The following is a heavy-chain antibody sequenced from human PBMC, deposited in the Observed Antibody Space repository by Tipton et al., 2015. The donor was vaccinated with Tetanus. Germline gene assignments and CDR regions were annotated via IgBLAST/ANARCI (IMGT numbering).Heavy chain of an antibody. CDR1: GYTFTSYD. CDR2: MNPNSGNT. D-gene: IGHD3-16*02. CDR3: ARGAGLRLGELSLLGMDDY. J-gene: IGHJ4*02. Sequence: QVQLVQSGAEVKKPGASVKVSCKASGYTFTSYDINWVRQATGQGLEWMGWMNPNSGNTGYAQKFQGRVTMTRNTSISTAYMELSSLRSEDTAVYYCARGAGLRLGELSLLGMDDYWGQGTLVTVSS. V-gene: IGHV1-8*01.